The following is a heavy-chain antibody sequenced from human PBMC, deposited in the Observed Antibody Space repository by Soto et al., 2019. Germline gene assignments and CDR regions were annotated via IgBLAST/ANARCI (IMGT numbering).Heavy chain of an antibody. J-gene: IGHJ4*02. CDR2: ITRNGYST. D-gene: IGHD6-13*01. Sequence: PGGSLRLSCAASGFTYGSHSMHWVRQAPWKGLEYVSAITRNGYSTYYADSVKGRFTISRDNSKNTLYLQMGSLTTEDTAVYYCAREFVGATAGFVDNWGQGTLVTVSS. CDR3: AREFVGATAGFVDN. CDR1: GFTYGSHS. V-gene: IGHV3-64*02.